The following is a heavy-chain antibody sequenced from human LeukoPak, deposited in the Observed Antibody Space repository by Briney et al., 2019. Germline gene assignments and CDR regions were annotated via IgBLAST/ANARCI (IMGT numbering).Heavy chain of an antibody. CDR2: IWYDGSNR. CDR1: GFTFSSYG. Sequence: GGSLRLSCAASGFTFSSYGMHWVRQAPGKGLEWVAVIWYDGSNRYYADSVKGRFTISRDNSKNTLYLQMNSLRAEDTAVYYCAKDAAMVYFDYWGQGTLVTVSS. J-gene: IGHJ4*02. CDR3: AKDAAMVYFDY. V-gene: IGHV3-33*06. D-gene: IGHD5-18*01.